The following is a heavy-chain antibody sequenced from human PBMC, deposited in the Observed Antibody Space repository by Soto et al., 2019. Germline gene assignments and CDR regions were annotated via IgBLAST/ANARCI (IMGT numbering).Heavy chain of an antibody. D-gene: IGHD6-19*01. CDR3: AKGFSTGMYVDS. V-gene: IGHV4-61*01. Sequence: QVQLQESGPGLVTPSGTLSLTCSVSGDSVSSNSYYWTWIRQPPGKTLEWVGFILSSGGTSTNTSLRGRLIMSVDTSKNQFSMRLTSVTAADTGVYFCAKGFSTGMYVDSWGRGTLVTVSS. J-gene: IGHJ5*01. CDR1: GDSVSSNSYY. CDR2: ILSSGGT.